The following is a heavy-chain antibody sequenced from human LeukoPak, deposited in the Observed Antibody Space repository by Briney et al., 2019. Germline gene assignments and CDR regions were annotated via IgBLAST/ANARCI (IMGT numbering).Heavy chain of an antibody. CDR1: GYTFTSYG. J-gene: IGHJ4*02. CDR3: ARGGTAYYYDSSGYYEVDY. Sequence: GASVKVSCKASGYTFTSYGISWVRQAPGQGLEWMGWISAYNGNTNYAQKLQGRVTMTTDTSTSTAYMELRSLRSDDTAVYYCARGGTAYYYDSSGYYEVDYWGQGTLVTVSS. D-gene: IGHD3-22*01. V-gene: IGHV1-18*01. CDR2: ISAYNGNT.